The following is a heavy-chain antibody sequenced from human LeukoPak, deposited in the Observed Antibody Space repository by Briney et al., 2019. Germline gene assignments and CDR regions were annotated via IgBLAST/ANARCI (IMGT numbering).Heavy chain of an antibody. D-gene: IGHD6-19*01. CDR3: ARPLYNSGWDAFDI. CDR1: GGAISNYY. V-gene: IGHV4-59*08. J-gene: IGHJ3*02. CDR2: IFYSGST. Sequence: SSETLSLTCTVSGGAISNYYWSWLRQPPGKGLEWIAYIFYSGSTNYNPSLKSRVTISVDTSKNQFSLKLSSVTAADTAVYYCARPLYNSGWDAFDIWGQGTLVSVSS.